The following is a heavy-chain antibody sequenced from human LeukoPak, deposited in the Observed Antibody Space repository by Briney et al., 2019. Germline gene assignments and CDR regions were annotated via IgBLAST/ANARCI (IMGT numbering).Heavy chain of an antibody. Sequence: ASVKVSCKASGGTFSSYAISWVRQAPGQGLEWMGGIIPIFGTANYAQKFQGRVTIIADKSTSTAYMELSSLRSEDTAVYYCARDGSIAAARIFDLWGRGTLVTVSS. CDR3: ARDGSIAAARIFDL. CDR2: IIPIFGTA. CDR1: GGTFSSYA. V-gene: IGHV1-69*06. D-gene: IGHD6-13*01. J-gene: IGHJ2*01.